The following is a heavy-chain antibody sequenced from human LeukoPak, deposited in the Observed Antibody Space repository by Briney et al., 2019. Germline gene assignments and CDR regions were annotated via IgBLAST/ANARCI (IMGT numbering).Heavy chain of an antibody. D-gene: IGHD4-17*01. V-gene: IGHV4-34*01. CDR3: ARGHSPVTTKVSYFQH. CDR1: GGSFSGYY. CDR2: INHSGST. Sequence: PSETLSLTCAVYGGSFSGYYWSWIRQPPGKGLEWIGEINHSGSTNYNPSLKSRVTILVDTSKNQFSLKLSSVTAADTAVYYCARGHSPVTTKVSYFQHWGQGTLVTVSS. J-gene: IGHJ1*01.